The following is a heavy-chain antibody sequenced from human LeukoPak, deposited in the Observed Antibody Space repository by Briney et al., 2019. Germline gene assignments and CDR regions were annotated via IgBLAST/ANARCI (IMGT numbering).Heavy chain of an antibody. Sequence: GGSLRLSCAASGFTFSNYSMNWVRQAPGKGLEWVSSISSSSSYIYYADSVKGRFTISRDNAKNSLYLQMNSLRAEDTAVYYCGHFVVMTAIHSDAFDIWGQGTMVTVSS. D-gene: IGHD2-21*02. CDR3: GHFVVMTAIHSDAFDI. CDR2: ISSSSSYI. J-gene: IGHJ3*02. CDR1: GFTFSNYS. V-gene: IGHV3-21*01.